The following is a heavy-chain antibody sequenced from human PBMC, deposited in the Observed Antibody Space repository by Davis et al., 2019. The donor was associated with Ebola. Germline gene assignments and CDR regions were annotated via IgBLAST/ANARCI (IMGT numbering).Heavy chain of an antibody. V-gene: IGHV1-18*01. Sequence: ASVKVSCKASGYTFKNYAISWVRQAPGQGLEWMGWISAYNGNTNYAQILQGRVIMTTDTSTGTAYIELRSLRSDDTAVYFCARTSIVGTTTTASGIRGQGTLVTVSS. CDR2: ISAYNGNT. CDR1: GYTFKNYA. J-gene: IGHJ3*02. CDR3: ARTSIVGTTTTASGI. D-gene: IGHD1-26*01.